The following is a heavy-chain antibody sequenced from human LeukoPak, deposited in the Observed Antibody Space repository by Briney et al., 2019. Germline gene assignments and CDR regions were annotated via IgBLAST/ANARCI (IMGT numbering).Heavy chain of an antibody. V-gene: IGHV6-1*01. CDR2: TYYRSKWYN. CDR1: GDSFSSKSTA. CDR3: ARGSSGDGVFDY. D-gene: IGHD7-27*01. Sequence: SQTLSLTCAISGDSFSSKSTAWNWLRQSPSRGLEWLGRTYYRSKWYNDYAVSVKSRITINPDTSKNQFSLQLNSVTPEDTAVYYCARGSSGDGVFDYWGQGTLVTVSS. J-gene: IGHJ4*02.